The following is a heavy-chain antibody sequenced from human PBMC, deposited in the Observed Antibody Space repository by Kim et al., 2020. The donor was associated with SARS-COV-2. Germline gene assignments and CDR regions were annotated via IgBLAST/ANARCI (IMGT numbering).Heavy chain of an antibody. J-gene: IGHJ4*02. D-gene: IGHD3-10*01. CDR3: ARGLWFGEPYYGY. CDR2: INHSGST. Sequence: SETLSLTCAVYGGSFSGYYWSWIRQPPGKGLEWIGEINHSGSTNYNPSLKSRVTISVDTSKNQFSLKLSSVTAADTAVYYCARGLWFGEPYYGYWGQGTLVTVSS. CDR1: GGSFSGYY. V-gene: IGHV4-34*01.